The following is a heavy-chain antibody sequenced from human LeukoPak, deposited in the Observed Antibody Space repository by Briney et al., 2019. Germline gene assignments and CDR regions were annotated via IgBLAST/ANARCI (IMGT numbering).Heavy chain of an antibody. V-gene: IGHV3-23*01. D-gene: IGHD2-2*01. CDR2: ISGSGGST. Sequence: PGGSLRLSCAASGFTFSSYAMSWVRQAPGKGLEWVSAISGSGGSTYYADSVKGRFTISRDNSKNTLYLQMNSLRAEDTAVYYCAKPRDIVVVPAAMSYWGQGTLVTVSS. J-gene: IGHJ4*02. CDR3: AKPRDIVVVPAAMSY. CDR1: GFTFSSYA.